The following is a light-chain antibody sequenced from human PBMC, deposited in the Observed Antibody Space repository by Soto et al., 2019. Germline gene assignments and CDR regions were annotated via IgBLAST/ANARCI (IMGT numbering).Light chain of an antibody. Sequence: DLVMTQSPLSLPVTPGEPASISCRSSQSLRHSNGYNYLDWYLQKPGQSPQLLIYLGSNRASGVPERFSGSGSGTDFTLKISRVEAEDVGVYYCIQALQPPTFGGGTKVEIK. CDR1: QSLRHSNGYNY. CDR2: LGS. CDR3: IQALQPPT. V-gene: IGKV2-28*01. J-gene: IGKJ4*01.